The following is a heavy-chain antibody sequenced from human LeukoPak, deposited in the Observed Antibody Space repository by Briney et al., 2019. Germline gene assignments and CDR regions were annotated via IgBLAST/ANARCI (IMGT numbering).Heavy chain of an antibody. CDR1: VFTFSSYA. V-gene: IGHV3-23*01. CDR2: ISGSGGST. CDR3: AKDAPKGIAVAGTEYFDY. J-gene: IGHJ4*02. Sequence: GGSLRLSCAASVFTFSSYAMSWVRQAPGKGLEWVSAISGSGGSTYYADSVKGRFTISRDNSKNTLYLQMNSLRAEDTAVYYCAKDAPKGIAVAGTEYFDYCGQGTLVTVSS. D-gene: IGHD6-19*01.